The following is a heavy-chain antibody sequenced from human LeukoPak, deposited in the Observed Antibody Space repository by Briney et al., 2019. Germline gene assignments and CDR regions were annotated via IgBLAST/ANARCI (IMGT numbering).Heavy chain of an antibody. CDR2: IYYSGST. Sequence: SETLSLTCTVSGHSVSSGSYYWSWIRQPPGKGQDWIGFIYYSGSTNYNPSLKRRVTISVDTTKNQFSLKLSSVTAADAAEYYCAREDTAMGIDYWGQGTLVTVSS. CDR3: AREDTAMGIDY. J-gene: IGHJ4*02. CDR1: GHSVSSGSYY. V-gene: IGHV4-61*01. D-gene: IGHD5-18*01.